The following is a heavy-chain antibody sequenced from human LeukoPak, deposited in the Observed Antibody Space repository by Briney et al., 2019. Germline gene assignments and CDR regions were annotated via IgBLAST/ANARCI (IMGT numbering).Heavy chain of an antibody. V-gene: IGHV4-59*01. D-gene: IGHD3-16*02. J-gene: IGHJ4*02. CDR3: ARGLGGSYRYTLGY. CDR2: IYYSGST. Sequence: SETLSLTCTVSGGSISGYYWSWIRQPPGKGLDWIGYIYYSGSTTYNPSLKSRVTISIDTSKNQFSLKLSSVTAADTAVYYCARGLGGSYRYTLGYWGRGTLGTVSS. CDR1: GGSISGYY.